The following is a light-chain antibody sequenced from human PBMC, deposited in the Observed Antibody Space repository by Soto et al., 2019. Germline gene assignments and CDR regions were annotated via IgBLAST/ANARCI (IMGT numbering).Light chain of an antibody. V-gene: IGLV2-8*01. Sequence: HSALTQPPSASGSPGQSVTISCTGTSSDVGANNYVSWYQQHPGTAPKLMIYEVSQRPSGVPDRFSGSKSGNTASLTVSGLQAEDEADYYCSSKKIFGGGTKLTVL. CDR2: EVS. J-gene: IGLJ2*01. CDR3: SSKKI. CDR1: SSDVGANNY.